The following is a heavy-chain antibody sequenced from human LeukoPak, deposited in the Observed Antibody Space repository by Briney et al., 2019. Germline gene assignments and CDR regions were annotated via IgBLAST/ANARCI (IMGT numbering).Heavy chain of an antibody. D-gene: IGHD1-1*01. Sequence: SETLSLTCAVYGGSFSGYYWSWIRQPPGKGPEWIGEINHSGSPNYHPSLESRVTISVDMSKKQFSLSLSSVTAADTAVYYCARTTYNRPRVACDWSRGTLVTVSS. CDR2: INHSGSP. J-gene: IGHJ4*02. CDR1: GGSFSGYY. V-gene: IGHV4-34*01. CDR3: ARTTYNRPRVACD.